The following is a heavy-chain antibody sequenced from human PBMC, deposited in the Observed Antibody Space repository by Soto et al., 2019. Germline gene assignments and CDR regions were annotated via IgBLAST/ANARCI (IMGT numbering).Heavy chain of an antibody. D-gene: IGHD5-18*01. Sequence: SETLSLTCTVSGGSVSSGDYYWSWIRQPPGKGLEWIGYIYYSGNTNYNPSLKSRVIISVDTSKNLFSLKLTSVTAADTAVYYCARIPVDTSMIYWLDPWGHGTLVTVSP. V-gene: IGHV4-61*08. CDR2: IYYSGNT. J-gene: IGHJ5*02. CDR3: ARIPVDTSMIYWLDP. CDR1: GGSVSSGDYY.